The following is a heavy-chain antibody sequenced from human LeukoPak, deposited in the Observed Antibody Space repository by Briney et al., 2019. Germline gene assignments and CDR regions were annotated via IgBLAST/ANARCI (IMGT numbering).Heavy chain of an antibody. CDR2: IKHDGSEV. CDR3: ARYLVTGSTSDAFDI. CDR1: GFTFSSSW. Sequence: GGSLTLSCAASGFTFSSSWVTWVRQGPGKGLEWEGNIKHDGSEVYYLDSVKGRFKISRDNAQNSLYLQVNSLRAEDTAMYFCARYLVTGSTSDAFDIWGQGTMVTVSS. V-gene: IGHV3-7*01. D-gene: IGHD1-7*01. J-gene: IGHJ3*02.